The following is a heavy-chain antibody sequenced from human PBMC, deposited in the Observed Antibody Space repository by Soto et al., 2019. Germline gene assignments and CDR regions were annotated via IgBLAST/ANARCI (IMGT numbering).Heavy chain of an antibody. D-gene: IGHD2-2*01. Sequence: DVQLVESGGGWVQPGRSLRLSCAASGFICDDYAIHWVRRAPGKGLEWVFGISWNGADVGYADSVKGRFTISRDNAKISLYLQMGSLTGQDTTPQYSANLPLYGMPFAFWRDVTLFTVSS. CDR2: ISWNGADV. J-gene: IGHJ4*01. CDR1: GFICDDYA. V-gene: IGHV3-9*01. CDR3: ANLPLYGMPFAF.